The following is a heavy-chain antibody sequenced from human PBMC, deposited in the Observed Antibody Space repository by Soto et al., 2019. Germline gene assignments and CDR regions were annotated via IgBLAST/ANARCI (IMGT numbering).Heavy chain of an antibody. Sequence: SETLSLTCAVSGGSVSSNNWWNWVRQPPGKGLEWIGEIYHTGATNYNPSLKSRVTISVDKSKDQVSLNLNSVTAADTAVYYCARRGARYSPFAYWGQGTLGTVS. CDR3: ARRGARYSPFAY. D-gene: IGHD2-15*01. CDR2: IYHTGAT. V-gene: IGHV4-4*02. CDR1: GGSVSSNNW. J-gene: IGHJ4*02.